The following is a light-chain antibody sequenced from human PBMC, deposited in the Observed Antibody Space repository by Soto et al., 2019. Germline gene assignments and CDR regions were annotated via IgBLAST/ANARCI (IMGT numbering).Light chain of an antibody. CDR2: VTVDGSH. J-gene: IGLJ1*01. Sequence: QLVLTQSPSASASLGASVKLTCTLSSGHSSYAIAWHQQQPEKGPRFLMKVTVDGSHTKGDGIPDRFSGSSSGAERYLTISSLQSEDEADYYCQTWGTGIRVFGTGTKLTVL. V-gene: IGLV4-69*01. CDR3: QTWGTGIRV. CDR1: SGHSSYA.